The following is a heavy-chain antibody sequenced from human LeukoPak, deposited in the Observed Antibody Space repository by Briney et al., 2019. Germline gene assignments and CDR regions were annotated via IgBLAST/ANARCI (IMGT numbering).Heavy chain of an antibody. J-gene: IGHJ4*02. CDR2: IFPGDSDS. CDR3: VRHQRWSYHFDY. V-gene: IGHV5-51*01. D-gene: IGHD1-26*01. CDR1: GYSFTNYW. Sequence: PGESLKISCQISGYSFTNYWIGWGRQLPGKGLEWVGIIFPGDSDSHYSPSFRGQVTLSVDQSNPPAYLQWNSLNASDSAIYYCVRHQRWSYHFDYWGQGTLISVSS.